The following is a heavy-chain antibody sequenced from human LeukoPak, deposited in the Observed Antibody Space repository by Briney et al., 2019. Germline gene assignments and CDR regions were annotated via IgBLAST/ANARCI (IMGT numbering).Heavy chain of an antibody. CDR2: FLPSGSS. CDR3: ASSSRGYDWRSSGWFIN. J-gene: IGHJ1*01. CDR1: GVTITTSY. V-gene: IGHV4-59*01. Sequence: WESLSLTCTVSGVTITTSYWSWIRQSPGKGLEWTGYFLPSGSSNYNSSLTSRDTMSRDASKNQFSLKLTSGTAADTAGYFCASSSRGYDWRSSGWFINWGQGAVVSVSS. D-gene: IGHD6-19*01.